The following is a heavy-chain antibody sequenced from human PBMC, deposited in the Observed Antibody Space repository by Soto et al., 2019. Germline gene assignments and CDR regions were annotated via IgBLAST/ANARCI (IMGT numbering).Heavy chain of an antibody. CDR3: ARHVGGDFWSGYYTRSSNFDY. CDR2: ICYSGST. D-gene: IGHD3-3*01. V-gene: IGHV4-39*01. J-gene: IGHJ4*02. Sequence: PSETLSLTCTVSGGSISSSSYYWGWIRQPPGKGLEWIGSICYSGSTYYNPSLKSRVTISVDTSKNQFSLKLSSVTAADTAVYYCARHVGGDFWSGYYTRSSNFDYWGQGTLVTVSS. CDR1: GGSISSSSYY.